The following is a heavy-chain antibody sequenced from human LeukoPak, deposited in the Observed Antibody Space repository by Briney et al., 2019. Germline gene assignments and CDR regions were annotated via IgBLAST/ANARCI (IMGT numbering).Heavy chain of an antibody. J-gene: IGHJ5*02. CDR1: GYTFTGYY. CDR2: INPNSGGT. Sequence: ASVKVSCKASGYTFTGYYMHWVRQAPGHGLEWMGRINPNSGGTNYAQKFQGRVTMTRDTSISTAYMELSRLRSDDTAVYYCAREGGAYCSSTSCSFEKYNWFDPWGQGTLVTVSS. V-gene: IGHV1-2*06. D-gene: IGHD2-2*01. CDR3: AREGGAYCSSTSCSFEKYNWFDP.